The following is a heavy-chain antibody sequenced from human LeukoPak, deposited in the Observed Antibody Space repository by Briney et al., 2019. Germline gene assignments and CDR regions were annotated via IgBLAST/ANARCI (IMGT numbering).Heavy chain of an antibody. V-gene: IGHV4-31*03. CDR1: GGSISNGGYY. CDR3: ARGGDRRGFDY. J-gene: IGHJ4*02. Sequence: SETLSLTCTVSGGSISNGGYYWSWIRQHPGKGREWIGYIYDSGTTYYSPALQSRVTISVDTSDNKFSLKLRSLTAADTAVYYCARGGDRRGFDYWGQGTLVTVSS. CDR2: IYDSGTT. D-gene: IGHD1-14*01.